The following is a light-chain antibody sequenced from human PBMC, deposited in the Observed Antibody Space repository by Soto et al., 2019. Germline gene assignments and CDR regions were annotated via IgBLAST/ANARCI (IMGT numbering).Light chain of an antibody. Sequence: QSVLTQPASVSGSPGQSITISCTGTSSDVGGYKYVSWYQQHPGKAPKLMIYEVSNRPSGVSSRFSGSKSGSTASLTISGLQAEDEADYYCSSYTGASTWVFGGGTKLTVL. J-gene: IGLJ2*01. CDR3: SSYTGASTWV. CDR1: SSDVGGYKY. V-gene: IGLV2-14*01. CDR2: EVS.